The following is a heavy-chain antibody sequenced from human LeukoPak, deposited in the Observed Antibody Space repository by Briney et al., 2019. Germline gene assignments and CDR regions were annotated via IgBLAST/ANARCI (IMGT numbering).Heavy chain of an antibody. Sequence: SETLSLTCNVSGDSISSGSYYWTWIRQPAGKGLEWIGRIYTTGSTNYNPSLKSRVTMSVDTSKNQFSLRLTSVTAADTAVYYCARGGKWLYYFDYWGQGTLVTVSS. CDR1: GDSISSGSYY. V-gene: IGHV4-61*02. D-gene: IGHD6-19*01. J-gene: IGHJ4*02. CDR3: ARGGKWLYYFDY. CDR2: IYTTGST.